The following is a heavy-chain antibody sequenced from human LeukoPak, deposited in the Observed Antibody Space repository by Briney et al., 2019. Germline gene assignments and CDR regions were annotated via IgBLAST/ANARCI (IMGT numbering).Heavy chain of an antibody. Sequence: PGGSLRLSCAASGFTFSNAWMSWVRQAPGKGLEWLGRIETKTGGGTTDYAAPVKGRFTFSRDASKNTVYLQMNSLKTEDTAVYYCTTGTGTNDYWGQGTLVTVSS. D-gene: IGHD1-7*01. CDR3: TTGTGTNDY. V-gene: IGHV3-15*04. J-gene: IGHJ4*02. CDR1: GFTFSNAW. CDR2: IETKTGGGTT.